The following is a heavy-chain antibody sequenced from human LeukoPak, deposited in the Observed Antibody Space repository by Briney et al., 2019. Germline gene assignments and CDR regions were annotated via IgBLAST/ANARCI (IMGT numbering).Heavy chain of an antibody. CDR1: GGSISSGGCY. Sequence: PSETLSLTCTVSGGSISSGGCYWSWIRQHPGKGLEWIGYIYYSGSTYYNPSLKSRVTISVDTSRNQFSLKLSSVTAADTAVYYCARGGMVTAIRYYYGMDVWGQGTTVTVS. J-gene: IGHJ6*02. D-gene: IGHD2-21*02. CDR2: IYYSGST. CDR3: ARGGMVTAIRYYYGMDV. V-gene: IGHV4-31*03.